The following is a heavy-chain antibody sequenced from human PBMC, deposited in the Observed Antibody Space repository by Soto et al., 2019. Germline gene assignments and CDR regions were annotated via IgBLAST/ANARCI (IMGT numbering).Heavy chain of an antibody. CDR1: GFPFISYG. Sequence: GGSLRLSCASSGFPFISYGMHCIRQAPGKGLEWVAVISYDGSNKYYADSVKGRFTISRDNSKNTLYLQMNSLRAEDTAVYYCAKGPKYFDYWGQGTLVTVSS. V-gene: IGHV3-30*18. J-gene: IGHJ4*02. CDR2: ISYDGSNK. CDR3: AKGPKYFDY.